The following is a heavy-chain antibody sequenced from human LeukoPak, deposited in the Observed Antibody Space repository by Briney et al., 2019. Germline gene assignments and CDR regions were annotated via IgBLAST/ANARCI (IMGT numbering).Heavy chain of an antibody. Sequence: PGGSLRLSCAASGFTFSSYWMHWVRQAPGKGLVWVSRINSDGSSTSYADSVKGRFTISRDNAKNTLYLQMNSLRAEDTAVYYCARDGGYTNYANSMDVWGQGTTVTVSS. D-gene: IGHD4-11*01. V-gene: IGHV3-74*01. J-gene: IGHJ6*02. CDR3: ARDGGYTNYANSMDV. CDR1: GFTFSSYW. CDR2: INSDGSST.